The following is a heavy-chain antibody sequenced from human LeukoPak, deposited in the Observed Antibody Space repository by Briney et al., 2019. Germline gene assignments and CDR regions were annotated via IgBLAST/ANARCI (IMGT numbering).Heavy chain of an antibody. D-gene: IGHD6-13*01. J-gene: IGHJ4*02. CDR3: AMSQLVGLFCYFDY. CDR1: GYTFTGYY. Sequence: ASVKLSCKASGYTFTGYYMHWVRQAPGQGLEWKGWINPNSGGTNYEQNFQGRVTMTRDTSINTAYMELRRLRSDDTAVYYCAMSQLVGLFCYFDYWGQGTLITVSS. CDR2: INPNSGGT. V-gene: IGHV1-2*02.